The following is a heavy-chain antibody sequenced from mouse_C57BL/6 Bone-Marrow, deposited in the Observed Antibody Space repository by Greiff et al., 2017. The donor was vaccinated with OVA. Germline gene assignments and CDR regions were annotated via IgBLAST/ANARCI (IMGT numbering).Heavy chain of an antibody. D-gene: IGHD1-1*01. J-gene: IGHJ4*01. V-gene: IGHV2-2*01. Sequence: VKLVESGPGLVQPSQSLSITCTVSGFSLTSYGVHWVRQSPGKGLEWLGVIWSGGSTDYNAAFISRLSISKDNSKSQVFFKMNSLQADDTAIYYCASTTVVATDYAMDYWGQGTSVTVSS. CDR3: ASTTVVATDYAMDY. CDR2: IWSGGST. CDR1: GFSLTSYG.